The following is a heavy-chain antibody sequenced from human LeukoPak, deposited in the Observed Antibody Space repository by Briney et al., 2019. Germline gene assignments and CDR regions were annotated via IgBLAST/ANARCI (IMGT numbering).Heavy chain of an antibody. CDR1: GFTFSSSA. V-gene: IGHV3-23*01. J-gene: IGHJ4*02. CDR2: ISGSGDRT. CDR3: ARDSGFSGTQRGEY. Sequence: PGGSLRLSCAASGFTFSSSAMSWVRQAPGKGLEWVSTISGSGDRTYYADSVKGRFTISRDNSKNTLYLQMNSLRAEDTALYYCARDSGFSGTQRGEYWGQGTLVTVSS. D-gene: IGHD3/OR15-3a*01.